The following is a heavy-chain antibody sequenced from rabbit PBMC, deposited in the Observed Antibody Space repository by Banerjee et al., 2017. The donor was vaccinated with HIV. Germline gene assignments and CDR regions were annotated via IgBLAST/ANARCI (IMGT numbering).Heavy chain of an antibody. CDR1: GFSFSTHW. CDR3: GRDRGVGYDLNL. Sequence: EESGGDLVKPEGSLTLTCTASGFSFSTHWICWVRQAPGKGLEWVGCIYTGYSGDTYYASWAKGRFTVSKTSSTTVTLQMTSLTDADTATYFCGRDRGVGYDLNLWGPGTLVTVS. D-gene: IGHD6-1*01. J-gene: IGHJ4*01. V-gene: IGHV1S45*01. CDR2: IYTGYSGDT.